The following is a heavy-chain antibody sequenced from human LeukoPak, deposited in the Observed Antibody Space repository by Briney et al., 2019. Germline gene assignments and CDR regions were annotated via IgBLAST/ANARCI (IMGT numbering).Heavy chain of an antibody. V-gene: IGHV3-7*01. CDR1: GFSFSRHW. J-gene: IGHJ4*02. CDR3: ARDRAVTAIRNGFDY. CDR2: IKEDGGEK. Sequence: PGRSLRLSCAASGFSFSRHWMSWVRQAPGKGLEWVANIKEDGGEKSYVASVKGRFTISRDNAKNSLFLQLNSLRAEDTAVYYCARDRAVTAIRNGFDYWGQGTLVTVSS. D-gene: IGHD2-21*02.